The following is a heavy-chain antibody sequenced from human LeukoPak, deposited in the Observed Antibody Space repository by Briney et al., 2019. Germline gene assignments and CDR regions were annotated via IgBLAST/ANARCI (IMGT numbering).Heavy chain of an antibody. CDR1: GYTFTGYY. CDR3: AREHFYYDSSGYYRFDY. Sequence: ASVKVSCKASGYTFTGYYMHWVRQAPGQGLEWMGWINPNSGGTNYAQKFQGRVTMTRDTSISTAYMELSRLRSDDTAVYYCAREHFYYDSSGYYRFDYWGQGTLVTVSS. J-gene: IGHJ4*02. CDR2: INPNSGGT. D-gene: IGHD3-22*01. V-gene: IGHV1-2*02.